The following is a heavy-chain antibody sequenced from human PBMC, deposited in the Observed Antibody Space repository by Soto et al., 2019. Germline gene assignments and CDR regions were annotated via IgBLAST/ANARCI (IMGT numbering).Heavy chain of an antibody. J-gene: IGHJ4*02. D-gene: IGHD3-9*01. CDR1: GGSTSSTIHY. CDR3: ARHMDYNILTGYFD. V-gene: IGHV4-39*01. CDR2: MSHSGST. Sequence: QLQLQESGPALVRPSETLSLNCVVSGGSTSSTIHYWGWIRQPPGKGLEWIGSMSHSGSTHYNPSLTSRVNISADKSKNQFSLTLTTVTPADTAVYFCARHMDYNILTGYFDWGQGTLVTVSS.